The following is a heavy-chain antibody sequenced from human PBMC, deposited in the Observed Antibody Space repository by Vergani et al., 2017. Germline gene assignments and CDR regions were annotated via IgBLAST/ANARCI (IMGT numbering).Heavy chain of an antibody. Sequence: QVQLEQSGAEVRKPGSSVKVSCKASGGPLSRFAIGWVRQAPGQGLEWMGEIIPILGTTNYAQKFQGRVTITADESTSTAYMELSSLRSEDTAVYYCARTHVWGSYRSDYWGQGTLVTVSS. CDR1: GGPLSRFA. D-gene: IGHD3-16*02. CDR3: ARTHVWGSYRSDY. J-gene: IGHJ4*02. CDR2: IIPILGTT. V-gene: IGHV1-69*01.